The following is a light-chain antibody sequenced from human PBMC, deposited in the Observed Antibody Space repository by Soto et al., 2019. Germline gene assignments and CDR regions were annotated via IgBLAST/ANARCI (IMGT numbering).Light chain of an antibody. Sequence: QSALTQPASVSGSPGQSITISCTGTSSDVGGYNYVSWYQQHPGKAPKLMIYDVSNRPSGVSDRFSGYKSGNTASLTISGLQAEDEADYYSSSYTSSSTHVVFGGGTELTVL. J-gene: IGLJ2*01. V-gene: IGLV2-14*01. CDR2: DVS. CDR3: SSYTSSSTHVV. CDR1: SSDVGGYNY.